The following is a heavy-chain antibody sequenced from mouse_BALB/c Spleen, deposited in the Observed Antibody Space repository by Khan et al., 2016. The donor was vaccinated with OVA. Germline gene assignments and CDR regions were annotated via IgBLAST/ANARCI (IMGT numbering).Heavy chain of an antibody. J-gene: IGHJ3*01. CDR2: IWSGGTT. CDR3: ARNYEYDEGLAY. D-gene: IGHD2-4*01. V-gene: IGHV2-2*02. CDR1: GFSLTTYG. Sequence: QVQLKESGPGLVQPSQSLSITCTVSGFSLTTYGVHWVRQSPGKGLEWLGVIWSGGTTDYSAAFISRLSITKDNSKSQVFFKMNSLQANDSAIYCWARNYEYDEGLAYWGQGTLVTVAS.